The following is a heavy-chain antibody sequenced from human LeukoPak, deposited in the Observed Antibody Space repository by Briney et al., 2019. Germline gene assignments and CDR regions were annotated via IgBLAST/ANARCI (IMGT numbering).Heavy chain of an antibody. CDR3: ARQEIGLRSFDP. D-gene: IGHD3/OR15-3a*01. CDR2: VYYTGSA. CDR1: GGSISSALYH. V-gene: IGHV4-39*01. J-gene: IGHJ5*02. Sequence: PSETLSLTCTVSGGSISSALYHWGWIRQPPGRNLEWLGSVYYTGSAHNNPSLKSRVTISVDTSKNQFSLNLSSVTAADTAVYYCARQEIGLRSFDPWGQGTLVTVSS.